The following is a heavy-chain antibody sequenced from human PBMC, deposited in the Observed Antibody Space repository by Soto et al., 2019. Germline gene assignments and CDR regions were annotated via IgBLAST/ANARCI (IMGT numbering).Heavy chain of an antibody. CDR1: GGSFSGYY. CDR2: INHSGGT. Sequence: QVQLQQWGAGLLKPSETLSLTCAVYGGSFSGYYWSWIRQPPGKGLEWIGEINHSGGTNYNPSLKSRVTISVDTSKNQFSLKLNSVTAADTAVYYCARGYISGYYFDYWGQGILVTVSS. V-gene: IGHV4-34*01. J-gene: IGHJ4*02. D-gene: IGHD5-12*01. CDR3: ARGYISGYYFDY.